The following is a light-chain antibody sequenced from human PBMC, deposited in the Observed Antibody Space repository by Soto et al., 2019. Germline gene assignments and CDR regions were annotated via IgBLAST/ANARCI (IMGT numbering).Light chain of an antibody. CDR3: CSYAGSSTFVYV. CDR1: SSDVGSYNL. Sequence: QSVLTQPASVSGSPGQSITISCTGTSSDVGSYNLVSWYQQHPGKAPKLMIYEGSERPSGVSNRFSGSKSGNTASLTISGLQAEDEADYYCCSYAGSSTFVYVFGTGTKVTVL. J-gene: IGLJ1*01. V-gene: IGLV2-23*03. CDR2: EGS.